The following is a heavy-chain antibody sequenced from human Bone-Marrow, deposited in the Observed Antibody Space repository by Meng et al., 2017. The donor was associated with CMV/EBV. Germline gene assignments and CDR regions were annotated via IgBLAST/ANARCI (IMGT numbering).Heavy chain of an antibody. CDR3: AKDPTYYINPGGGMDV. J-gene: IGHJ6*02. Sequence: GESLKISCAASGFTFSSYSMNWVRQAPGKGLEWVSSISSSSSYIYYADSVKGRFTISRDNAKKSLYLQMNSLRAEDTALYYCAKDPTYYINPGGGMDVWGQGTTVTVSS. V-gene: IGHV3-21*04. D-gene: IGHD3-22*01. CDR2: ISSSSSYI. CDR1: GFTFSSYS.